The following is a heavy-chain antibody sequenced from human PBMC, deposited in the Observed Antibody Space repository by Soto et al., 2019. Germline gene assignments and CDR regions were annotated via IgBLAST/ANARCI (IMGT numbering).Heavy chain of an antibody. CDR3: AREGRSSTWYDWYFDL. J-gene: IGHJ2*01. CDR1: GFTFSSYA. CDR2: ISYDGSNK. D-gene: IGHD6-13*01. V-gene: IGHV3-30*14. Sequence: GGSLRLSCAASGFTFSSYAMHWVRQAPGKGLEWVAVISYDGSNKYYPDSVKGRFTISRENAKNSLYLQMNSLRDEDTAVYFCAREGRSSTWYDWYFDLWGRGTLVTVSS.